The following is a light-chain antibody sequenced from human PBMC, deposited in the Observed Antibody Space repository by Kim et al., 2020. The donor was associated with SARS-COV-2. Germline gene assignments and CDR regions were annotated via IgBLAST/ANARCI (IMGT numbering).Light chain of an antibody. CDR2: GKN. CDR3: NSRDSSGNHAV. V-gene: IGLV3-19*01. Sequence: SSALTQDPAVSVALGQTVRITCQGDSLRSYYASWYQQKPGQAPVLVIYGKNNRPSGIPDRFSGSSSGNTASLTITGAQAEDEADYYCNSRDSSGNHAVFGGGTQLNVL. J-gene: IGLJ7*01. CDR1: SLRSYY.